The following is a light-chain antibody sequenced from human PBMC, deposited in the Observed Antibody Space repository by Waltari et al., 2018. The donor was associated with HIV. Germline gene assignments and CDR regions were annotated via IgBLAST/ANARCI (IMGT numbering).Light chain of an antibody. Sequence: QSALPQPPSVSGAPGQTVTISCPGTSSNLGTGSAAPWYQQLPGTAPKLLIYANTNRPAGVPDRFTGSKSGTSASLAITGLQAEDEADYYCQSYDSRLSGSVFGGGTKLTVL. J-gene: IGLJ3*02. CDR2: ANT. V-gene: IGLV1-40*01. CDR3: QSYDSRLSGSV. CDR1: SSNLGTGSA.